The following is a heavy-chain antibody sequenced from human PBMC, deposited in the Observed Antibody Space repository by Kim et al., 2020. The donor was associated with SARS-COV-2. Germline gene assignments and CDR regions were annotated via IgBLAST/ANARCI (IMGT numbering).Heavy chain of an antibody. J-gene: IGHJ6*02. Sequence: SETLSLTCTVSGGSISSYYWSWIRQPPGKGLEWIGYIYYSGSTNYNPSLKSRVTISVDTSKNQFSLKLSSVTAADTAVYYCARDGGRHFDWLSRGGMDVWGQGTTVTVSS. CDR3: ARDGGRHFDWLSRGGMDV. D-gene: IGHD3-9*01. CDR2: IYYSGST. CDR1: GGSISSYY. V-gene: IGHV4-59*13.